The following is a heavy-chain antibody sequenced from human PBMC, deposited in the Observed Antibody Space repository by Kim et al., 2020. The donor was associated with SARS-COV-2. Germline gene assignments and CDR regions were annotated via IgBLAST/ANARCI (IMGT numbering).Heavy chain of an antibody. CDR1: GFSLSTNGMC. D-gene: IGHD4-4*01. J-gene: IGHJ4*01. V-gene: IGHV2-70*17. Sequence: SGPTLVKPTQTLTLTCTFSGFSLSTNGMCVSWIRQPPGKALEWLARIDWDNDKFYITSLRTRLTISKDTSKNQVVLTLTNMDPVDTATYYCARIRRKDGYSPDLDYWGQGILVTVSS. CDR2: IDWDNDK. CDR3: ARIRRKDGYSPDLDY.